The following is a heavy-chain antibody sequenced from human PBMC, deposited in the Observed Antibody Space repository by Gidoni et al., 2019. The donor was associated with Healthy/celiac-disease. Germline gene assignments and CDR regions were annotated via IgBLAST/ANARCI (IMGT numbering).Heavy chain of an antibody. Sequence: QVQLQESGPGLVKPSETLSLTCTVSGGSVSSGSYYWSWIRQPPGKGLEWIGYIYSSGSTNYTPSLKSRVTISVDTSKNQFSLKLSSVTAADPAVYYCARGTVGWDYDSSGYYDNWFDPWGQGTLVTVSS. CDR2: IYSSGST. D-gene: IGHD3-22*01. J-gene: IGHJ5*02. V-gene: IGHV4-61*01. CDR3: ARGTVGWDYDSSGYYDNWFDP. CDR1: GGSVSSGSYY.